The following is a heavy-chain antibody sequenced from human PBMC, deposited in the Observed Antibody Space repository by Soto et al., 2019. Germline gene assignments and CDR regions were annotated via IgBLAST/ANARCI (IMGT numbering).Heavy chain of an antibody. CDR3: ARGPIYCSGGSCYPRNDAFDI. Sequence: SETLSLTCAVYGGSFSGYYWSWIRQPPGKGLEWIGEINHSGSTNYNPSLKSRVTISVDTSKNQFSLKLSSVTAADTAVYYCARGPIYCSGGSCYPRNDAFDIWGQGTMVT. CDR1: GGSFSGYY. V-gene: IGHV4-34*01. CDR2: INHSGST. D-gene: IGHD2-15*01. J-gene: IGHJ3*02.